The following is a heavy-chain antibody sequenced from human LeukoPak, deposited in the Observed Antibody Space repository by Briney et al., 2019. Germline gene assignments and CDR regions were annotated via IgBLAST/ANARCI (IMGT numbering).Heavy chain of an antibody. CDR1: GGSISSSGYY. J-gene: IGHJ4*02. CDR3: ARNYGLRSYDDY. V-gene: IGHV4-39*01. Sequence: SETLSLTCTVSGGSISSSGYYWGWIRQPPGKGLEWIGSIYYSGNTYYNPSLKSRVTISVDTSKNQFSLKLRSVTAADTAIYFCARNYGLRSYDDYWGQGTLVTVSS. CDR2: IYYSGNT. D-gene: IGHD3-10*01.